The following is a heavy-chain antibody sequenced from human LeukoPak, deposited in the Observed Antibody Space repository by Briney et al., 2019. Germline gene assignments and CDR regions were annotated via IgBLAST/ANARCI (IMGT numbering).Heavy chain of an antibody. Sequence: PGGSLRLSCAASGFTFSSYAMSWVRQAPGKGLEWVSAISGSGGSTYYADSVKGRFTISRDNSKNTLYLQMNSLRAEDTAVYYCARLPYTDDWYPPLYLLHWGQGTLVSVSS. D-gene: IGHD3-9*01. J-gene: IGHJ1*01. CDR1: GFTFSSYA. V-gene: IGHV3-23*01. CDR3: ARLPYTDDWYPPLYLLH. CDR2: ISGSGGST.